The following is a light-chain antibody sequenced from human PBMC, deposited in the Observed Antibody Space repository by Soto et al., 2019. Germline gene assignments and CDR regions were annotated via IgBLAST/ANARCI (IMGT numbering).Light chain of an antibody. CDR3: QQSYNIPVT. CDR1: QSIGRY. Sequence: DIQMTQSPSSLSASVGDRVTITCRSSQSIGRYLYWYQQQPGKAPKLLIYAASSLQSGVQSRFSGSGSGTDFTLTISSLQPEDFAIYFCQQSYNIPVTFGQGTRLE. J-gene: IGKJ5*01. CDR2: AAS. V-gene: IGKV1-39*01.